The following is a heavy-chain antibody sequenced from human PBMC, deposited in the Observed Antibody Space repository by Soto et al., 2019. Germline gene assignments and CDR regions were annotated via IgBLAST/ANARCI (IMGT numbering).Heavy chain of an antibody. CDR3: AKGGRGAVTTISEMNWFDP. Sequence: GGSLRLSCAASGFTFSSYGMHWVRQAPGKGLEWVAVISYDGSNKYYADSVKGRFTISKDNSKNTLYLQMNSLRAEDTAVYYCAKGGRGAVTTISEMNWFDPWGQGTLVTVSS. CDR1: GFTFSSYG. D-gene: IGHD4-17*01. J-gene: IGHJ5*02. V-gene: IGHV3-30*18. CDR2: ISYDGSNK.